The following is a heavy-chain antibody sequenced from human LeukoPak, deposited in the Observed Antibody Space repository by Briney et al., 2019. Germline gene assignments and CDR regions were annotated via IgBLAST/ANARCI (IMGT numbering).Heavy chain of an antibody. CDR1: GFPFSSYA. Sequence: GSLRLSFAASGFPFSSYAMSWVRQAPGKGLGWVSAISGSGGDTYYPGSVKGRVTISRDNSKSTLYLQMNSLRAGDTAVYYCAKRLPTGAGGGFQHGGQGALVTVSS. CDR2: ISGSGGDT. CDR3: AKRLPTGAGGGFQH. D-gene: IGHD4-11*01. V-gene: IGHV3-23*01. J-gene: IGHJ1*01.